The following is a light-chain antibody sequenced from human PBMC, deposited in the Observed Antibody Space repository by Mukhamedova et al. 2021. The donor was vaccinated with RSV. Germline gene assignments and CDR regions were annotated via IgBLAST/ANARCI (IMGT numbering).Light chain of an antibody. J-gene: IGKJ3*01. V-gene: IGKV1-27*01. Sequence: WYQRRVHGKAPKLLISGASTLQSGVPSRFSGSGSGTTFTLTINSLQPEDVATYYCQQYYSAPRTFGPGTKVDLK. CDR3: QQYYSAPRT. CDR2: GAS.